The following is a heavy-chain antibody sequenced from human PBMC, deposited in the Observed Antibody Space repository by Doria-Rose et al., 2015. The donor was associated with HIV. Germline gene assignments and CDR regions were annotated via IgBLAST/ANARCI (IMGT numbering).Heavy chain of an antibody. CDR2: IYSSGST. V-gene: IGHV4-4*09. CDR1: GGSISSYY. D-gene: IGHD3-10*01. J-gene: IGHJ6*03. Sequence: LVKPAETLSLTCTVSGGSISSYYWNWIRQPPGTGLEWTGYIYSSGSTHYNSSLKSRVTISIDTPKNQFSLKLSSVTAADTAVYYCARFRPSRGIYYSLDVWGKGTTVTVSS. CDR3: ARFRPSRGIYYSLDV.